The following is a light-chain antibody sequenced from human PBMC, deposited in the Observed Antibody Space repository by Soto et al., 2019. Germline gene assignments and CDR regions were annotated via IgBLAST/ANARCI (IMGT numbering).Light chain of an antibody. CDR1: SSNVGKNA. CDR2: ATN. CDR3: ATWDDSLGGPV. Sequence: QSVLTQPPSTSGTPGQRVAISCSGSSSNVGKNAISWYQQSPGTAPKLLIFATNKRSSGVPDRFSGSASGASASLAISGLQSEDEADYYCATWDDSLGGPVFGGGTKVTVL. J-gene: IGLJ2*01. V-gene: IGLV1-44*01.